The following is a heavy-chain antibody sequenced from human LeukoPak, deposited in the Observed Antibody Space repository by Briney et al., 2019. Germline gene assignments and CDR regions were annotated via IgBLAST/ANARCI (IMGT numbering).Heavy chain of an antibody. J-gene: IGHJ6*03. CDR3: ATALSRVAGNRYYYYYYMDV. V-gene: IGHV1-24*01. D-gene: IGHD6-19*01. Sequence: ASVKLSCKVSGYTLTELSIHWVRQAPGKGLEWRGGFDPEDGETIYAQKFQGRVTMTEDTSTDTAYMELSSLRSEDTAVYYCATALSRVAGNRYYYYYYMDVGGKGTTVTVSS. CDR2: FDPEDGET. CDR1: GYTLTELS.